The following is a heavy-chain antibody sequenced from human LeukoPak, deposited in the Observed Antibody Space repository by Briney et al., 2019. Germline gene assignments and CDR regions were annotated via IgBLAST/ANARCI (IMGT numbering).Heavy chain of an antibody. D-gene: IGHD1-26*01. J-gene: IGHJ4*02. Sequence: GGSLRLSXAASGFTFSSYSMNWVSQAPGKGLEWVSSISSSSSYIFYADSVKGRVTISRDNAKNSLYLQMNSLRAEDTAVYFCARGGSSDFDYWGQGILVSVSS. CDR2: ISSSSSYI. CDR3: ARGGSSDFDY. CDR1: GFTFSSYS. V-gene: IGHV3-21*01.